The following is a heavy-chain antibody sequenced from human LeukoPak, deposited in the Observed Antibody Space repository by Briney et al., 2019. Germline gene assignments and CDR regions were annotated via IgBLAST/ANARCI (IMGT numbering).Heavy chain of an antibody. D-gene: IGHD3-9*01. CDR2: TNPNSGGT. J-gene: IGHJ4*02. Sequence: ASVTVSCKASGYTFTGYYMHWVRQAPGQGLEWMGWTNPNSGGTNYAQKFQGRVTMTRDTSISTAYMELSRLRSDDTAVYYCARVRFDRVFYYWGQGTLVTVSS. CDR3: ARVRFDRVFYY. CDR1: GYTFTGYY. V-gene: IGHV1-2*02.